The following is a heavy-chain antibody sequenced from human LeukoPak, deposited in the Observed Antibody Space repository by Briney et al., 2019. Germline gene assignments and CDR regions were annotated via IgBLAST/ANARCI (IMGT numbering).Heavy chain of an antibody. D-gene: IGHD3-22*01. CDR2: IYSSGST. Sequence: SETLSLTCNVSGGSIRGYYWSWIRQPPGKGLEWIGYIYSSGSTNYNPSLKSQVTMSVDTSKNQFSLKVSSVTAADTAVYYCARERLGISVYYYFLDYWGQGTLVTVSS. CDR3: ARERLGISVYYYFLDY. V-gene: IGHV4-59*01. CDR1: GGSIRGYY. J-gene: IGHJ4*02.